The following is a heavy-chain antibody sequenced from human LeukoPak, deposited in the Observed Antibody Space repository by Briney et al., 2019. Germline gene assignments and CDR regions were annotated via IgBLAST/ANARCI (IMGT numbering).Heavy chain of an antibody. CDR2: ISVDSGNT. D-gene: IGHD3-3*01. Sequence: ASVKVSCKTSGYTFTTYAISWVRQAPGQGLEWMGWISVDSGNTNYAQKLQGRVTMTTDTSTSTAYMELRSLRSDDTAVYYCARVSRPNYDFWSGRGAFDYWGQGTLVTVSS. V-gene: IGHV1-18*01. CDR3: ARVSRPNYDFWSGRGAFDY. CDR1: GYTFTTYA. J-gene: IGHJ4*02.